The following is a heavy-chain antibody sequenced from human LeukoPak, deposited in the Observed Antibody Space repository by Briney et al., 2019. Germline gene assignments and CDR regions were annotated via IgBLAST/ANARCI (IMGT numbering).Heavy chain of an antibody. V-gene: IGHV3-7*01. D-gene: IGHD2-15*01. CDR2: IKQDGSEK. Sequence: GSLRLSCAASGFTFSSYWMSWVRQAPGKGLEWVANIKQDGSEKYYVDSVKGRFTISRDNAKNSLYLQMNSLRAEDTAVYYCARDSPSYCSGGSCYAYYFDYWGQGTLVTVSS. J-gene: IGHJ4*02. CDR3: ARDSPSYCSGGSCYAYYFDY. CDR1: GFTFSSYW.